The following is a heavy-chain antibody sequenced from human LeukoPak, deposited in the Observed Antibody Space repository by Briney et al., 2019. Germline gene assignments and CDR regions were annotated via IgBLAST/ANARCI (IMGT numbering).Heavy chain of an antibody. CDR3: AKDRASGIAAAGPEEYFDY. V-gene: IGHV3-30*18. CDR2: ISYDGSNK. D-gene: IGHD6-13*01. Sequence: GGSLRLSCAASGFTVSSNYMSWVRQAPGKGLEWVAVISYDGSNKYYADSVKGRFTISRDNSKNTLYLQMNSLRAEDTAVYYCAKDRASGIAAAGPEEYFDYWGQGTLVTVSS. CDR1: GFTVSSNY. J-gene: IGHJ4*02.